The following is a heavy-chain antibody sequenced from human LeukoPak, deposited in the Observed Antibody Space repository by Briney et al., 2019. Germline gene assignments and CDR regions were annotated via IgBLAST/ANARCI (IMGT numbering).Heavy chain of an antibody. Sequence: PGRSLRLSCAASGFTFSSYAMHWVRQAPGKGLEWVAVISYDGSSKYYADSVKGRFTISRDNSKSTLYLQMNSLRAEDTAVYYCASLTTRHFDYWGQGTLVTVSS. CDR3: ASLTTRHFDY. V-gene: IGHV3-30-3*01. CDR2: ISYDGSSK. D-gene: IGHD4-11*01. J-gene: IGHJ4*02. CDR1: GFTFSSYA.